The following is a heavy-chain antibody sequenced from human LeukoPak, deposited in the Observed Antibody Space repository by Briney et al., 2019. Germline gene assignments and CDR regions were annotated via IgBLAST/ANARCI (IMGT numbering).Heavy chain of an antibody. Sequence: ASVKVSCKASGYTFTGYYMHWVRQAPGQGLEWMGWIKPNSGGTNYAQKVQGSVTMTRDTSISTAYMQLSRLRSDDTAVYYCARVFRSIVAHLDFDYWGQGTLVTVSS. D-gene: IGHD6-6*01. CDR3: ARVFRSIVAHLDFDY. J-gene: IGHJ4*02. CDR2: IKPNSGGT. CDR1: GYTFTGYY. V-gene: IGHV1-2*02.